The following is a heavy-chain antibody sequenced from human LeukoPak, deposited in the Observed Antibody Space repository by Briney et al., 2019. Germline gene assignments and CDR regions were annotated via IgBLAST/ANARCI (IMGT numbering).Heavy chain of an antibody. CDR1: GGSISSGSYY. J-gene: IGHJ5*02. V-gene: IGHV4-61*01. Sequence: PSETLSLTCTVSGGSISSGSYYWSWIRQPPGKGLEWIGYIYYSGSTNYNPSLKSRVTISVDTSKNQFSLKLSSVTAADTAVYYCARSTYCSGGSCSHNWFDPWGQGTLVTVSS. D-gene: IGHD2-15*01. CDR2: IYYSGST. CDR3: ARSTYCSGGSCSHNWFDP.